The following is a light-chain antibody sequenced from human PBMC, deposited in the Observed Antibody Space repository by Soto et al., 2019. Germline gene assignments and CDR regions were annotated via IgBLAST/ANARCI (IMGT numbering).Light chain of an antibody. Sequence: ILMTQSSATLSVPPRQSATLSGRASRSVSSNLAWYQQKPGQAPRLLIYGASSRATGIPDRFSGRGFGTDFTLTISRLEPEDFAVYYCQQRTSWPPWPFGHGTKVDIK. CDR3: QQRTSWPPWP. CDR1: RSVSSN. CDR2: GAS. V-gene: IGKV3D-15*01. J-gene: IGKJ1*01.